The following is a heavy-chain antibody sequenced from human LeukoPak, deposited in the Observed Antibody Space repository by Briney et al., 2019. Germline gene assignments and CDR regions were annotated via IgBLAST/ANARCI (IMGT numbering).Heavy chain of an antibody. V-gene: IGHV4-34*01. D-gene: IGHD2-2*01. CDR2: INHSGRT. CDR1: GGSFSDYY. J-gene: IGHJ4*02. CDR3: ARGIGYAVN. Sequence: SETLSLTCAVYGGSFSDYYWSWIRQPPGKGLEWIGEINHSGRTNYNPSLKSRVTISVDKSKNKFSLKLSSVTAADTAVYYCARGIGYAVNWGQGTLVTVSS.